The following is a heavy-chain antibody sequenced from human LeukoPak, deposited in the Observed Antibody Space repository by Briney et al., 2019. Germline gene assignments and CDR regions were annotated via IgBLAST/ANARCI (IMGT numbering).Heavy chain of an antibody. V-gene: IGHV3-66*01. CDR3: AKDFVGVIADAFDI. Sequence: PGGSLRLSCAASGFTVSSNYMSWVRQAPGKGLEWVSVIYGGGSTYYADSVKGRFTISRDNSKNTLYLQMNNLRAEDTAVYYCAKDFVGVIADAFDIWGQGTMVTVSS. CDR1: GFTVSSNY. CDR2: IYGGGST. J-gene: IGHJ3*02. D-gene: IGHD3-10*01.